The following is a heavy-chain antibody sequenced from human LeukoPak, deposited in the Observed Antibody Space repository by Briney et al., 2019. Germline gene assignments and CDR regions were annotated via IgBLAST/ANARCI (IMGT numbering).Heavy chain of an antibody. V-gene: IGHV3-48*01. CDR1: GFTFSSYS. CDR3: ARRDDYVWGSYPNYFDY. J-gene: IGHJ4*02. CDR2: INNSSSTI. D-gene: IGHD3-16*02. Sequence: GGSVRLSCAASGFTFSSYSMNWVRQAPGKGLEWVSYINNSSSTIYYADSVKGRFTISRDNAKNSLYLQMNSLRAEDTAVYYCARRDDYVWGSYPNYFDYWGQGTLVTVSS.